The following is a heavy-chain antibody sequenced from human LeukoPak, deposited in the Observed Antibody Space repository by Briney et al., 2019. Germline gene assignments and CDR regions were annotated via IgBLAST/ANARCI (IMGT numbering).Heavy chain of an antibody. CDR1: GFTFRDYY. J-gene: IGHJ4*02. Sequence: GGSLRLSCAASGFTFRDYYMSWIRQAPGKGLEWVSYISSSGSTIYYADSVKGRFTISRDNAKNSLYLQMNSLRAEDTAVYYCARVYSSGWIAFDYWGQGTLVTVSS. CDR2: ISSSGSTI. V-gene: IGHV3-11*01. CDR3: ARVYSSGWIAFDY. D-gene: IGHD6-19*01.